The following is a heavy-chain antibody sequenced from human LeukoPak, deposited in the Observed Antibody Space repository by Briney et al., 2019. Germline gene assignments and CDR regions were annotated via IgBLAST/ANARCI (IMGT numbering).Heavy chain of an antibody. J-gene: IGHJ4*02. V-gene: IGHV3-48*03. CDR2: VSISGSTM. CDR3: ARAGRLTGSYYFDY. D-gene: IGHD3-9*01. CDR1: GFTFSSYE. Sequence: GGSLRLSCAASGFTFSSYEMNWVRQAPGKGLEWVSYVSISGSTMYYADSVRGRFTLSRDNAKNSLYLQMNSLRVEDTAVYYCARAGRLTGSYYFDYWGQGTLVTVSS.